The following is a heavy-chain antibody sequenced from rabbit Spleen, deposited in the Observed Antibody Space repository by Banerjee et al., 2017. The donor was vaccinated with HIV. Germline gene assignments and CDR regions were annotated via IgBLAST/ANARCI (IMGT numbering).Heavy chain of an antibody. CDR2: VHSGSSNT. CDR1: GFSFSSSYW. Sequence: QSLEESGGDLVKPGASLTLTCTASGFSFSSSYWICWVRQAPGKGLEWIGCVHSGSSNTYYASWAKGRVTISKTSSTVDLKMTSLTAADTATYFCARGDTSITYWYYGMDLWGPGTLVTVS. CDR3: ARGDTSITYWYYGMDL. V-gene: IGHV1S40*01. J-gene: IGHJ6*01. D-gene: IGHD1-1*01.